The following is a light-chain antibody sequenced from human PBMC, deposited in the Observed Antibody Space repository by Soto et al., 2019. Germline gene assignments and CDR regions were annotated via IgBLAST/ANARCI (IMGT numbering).Light chain of an antibody. CDR3: QQYNKWPPYT. CDR2: GAS. CDR1: QSVSNN. V-gene: IGKV3-15*01. Sequence: EIVMTQSPANLSVSPGERATLSCRASQSVSNNLAWYQQKPGQGPRLLIYGASTRATSIPARFSGSGSGTEFTLTISGLQSEDFAVYYCQQYNKWPPYTFGQGTKLEIK. J-gene: IGKJ2*01.